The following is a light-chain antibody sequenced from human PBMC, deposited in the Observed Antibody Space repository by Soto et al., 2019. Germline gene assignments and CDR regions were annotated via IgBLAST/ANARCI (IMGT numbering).Light chain of an antibody. V-gene: IGKV3-20*01. CDR3: QQYGSSPLWG. Sequence: EIVLTQSPGTLSLSPGERATLSCRASQSVSSSYLAWYQQKPGQAPRLLINGASSRATGIPDRFSGSGSGTDFTLTISRLEPEDFAVYYCQQYGSSPLWGFGQGTKVEIK. J-gene: IGKJ1*01. CDR2: GAS. CDR1: QSVSSSY.